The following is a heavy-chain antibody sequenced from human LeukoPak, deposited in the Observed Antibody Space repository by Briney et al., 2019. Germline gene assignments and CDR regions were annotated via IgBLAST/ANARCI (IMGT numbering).Heavy chain of an antibody. D-gene: IGHD3-10*01. J-gene: IGHJ4*02. V-gene: IGHV3-21*01. CDR1: GFIFSSYT. CDR2: ISSNSIYI. CDR3: AGVYGSGSSSDY. Sequence: PGGSLRLSCAASGFIFSSYTMNWVSQAPGKGLEWVSSISSNSIYIYYADSVKGRFTISRDNAKNSLYLQMNSLRAEDTAVYYCAGVYGSGSSSDYWGQGTLVTVSS.